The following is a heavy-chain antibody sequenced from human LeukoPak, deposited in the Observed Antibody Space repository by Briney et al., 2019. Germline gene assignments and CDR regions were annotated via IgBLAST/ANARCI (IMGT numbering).Heavy chain of an antibody. Sequence: GGSLRLSCAASGFTFSSYAMTWVRQAPGKGLEWVSSIRGNGDKTYYADSVKGRFTASRDNSKNTLTLQMNSLRAEDSALYYCARDWLGDSGYPDSWGQGTLVTVSS. V-gene: IGHV3-23*01. CDR3: ARDWLGDSGYPDS. J-gene: IGHJ4*02. CDR2: IRGNGDKT. CDR1: GFTFSSYA. D-gene: IGHD3-22*01.